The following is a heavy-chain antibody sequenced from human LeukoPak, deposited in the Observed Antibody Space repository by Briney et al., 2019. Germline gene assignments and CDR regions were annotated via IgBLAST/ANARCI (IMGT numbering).Heavy chain of an antibody. V-gene: IGHV3-53*01. CDR2: IYSGGST. J-gene: IGHJ4*02. CDR3: ARVSLIAAAGVFDY. Sequence: QSGGSLRLSCAASGFTVSSNYMSWVRQAPGKGLEWVSVIYSGGSTYYADSVKGRFTISRDNSKNTLYLQMNSLRAEDTAVYYCARVSLIAAAGVFDYWGQGTLVTVSS. D-gene: IGHD6-13*01. CDR1: GFTVSSNY.